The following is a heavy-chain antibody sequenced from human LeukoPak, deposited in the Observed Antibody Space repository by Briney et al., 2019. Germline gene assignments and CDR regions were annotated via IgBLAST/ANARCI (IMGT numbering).Heavy chain of an antibody. Sequence: GGSLRLSCAASGFTFSSYAMHWVRQAPGKGLEWVAVTSYDGSNKYYADSVKGRFTISRDNSKNTLYLQMNSLRAEDTAVYYCARGGNDFWSGYYYYYYYYMDVWGKGTTVTVSS. V-gene: IGHV3-30*04. CDR2: TSYDGSNK. CDR3: ARGGNDFWSGYYYYYYYYMDV. J-gene: IGHJ6*03. CDR1: GFTFSSYA. D-gene: IGHD3-3*01.